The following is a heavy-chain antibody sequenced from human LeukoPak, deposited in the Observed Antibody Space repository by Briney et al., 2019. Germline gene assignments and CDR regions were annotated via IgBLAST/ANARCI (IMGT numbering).Heavy chain of an antibody. CDR2: INAGNGNT. J-gene: IGHJ4*02. Sequence: ASVTDSCKASGYTFTSYAMHWVRQAPGQRLEWMGCINAGNGNTKYSQKFQGRVTMTTDTSTSTAYMELRSLRSDDTAVYYCARVGRYCSSTSCYYSFDYWGQGTLVTGSS. CDR1: GYTFTSYA. D-gene: IGHD2-2*01. V-gene: IGHV1-3*01. CDR3: ARVGRYCSSTSCYYSFDY.